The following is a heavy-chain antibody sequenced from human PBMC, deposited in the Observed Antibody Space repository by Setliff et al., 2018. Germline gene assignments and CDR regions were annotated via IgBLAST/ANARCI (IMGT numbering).Heavy chain of an antibody. CDR1: GGSIGSYY. V-gene: IGHV4-4*07. D-gene: IGHD2-15*01. Sequence: PSETLSLTCTVSGGSIGSYYWTWIRQPAGRGLEWIGRIYTTGSTNFNPSLNSRVTMSLDESKNQFSLKLSSVTAADSAVYFCARVRIVPYCMDVWGKGTTVTVSS. J-gene: IGHJ6*03. CDR2: IYTTGST. CDR3: ARVRIVPYCMDV.